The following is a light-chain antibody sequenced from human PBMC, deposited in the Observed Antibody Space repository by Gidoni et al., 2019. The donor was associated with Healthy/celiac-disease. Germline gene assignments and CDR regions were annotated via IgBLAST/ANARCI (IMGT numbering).Light chain of an antibody. CDR2: DAS. Sequence: AIQLTQSPSSLSASVGDRVTITCRASQGISSALAWYQQKPGKAPKLLIYDASSLESGVPSRFSGSGYGTDFTLTIRSLQHEDFATYYCKQFNSYPHTFGGGTKVEIK. CDR1: QGISSA. J-gene: IGKJ4*01. V-gene: IGKV1-13*02. CDR3: KQFNSYPHT.